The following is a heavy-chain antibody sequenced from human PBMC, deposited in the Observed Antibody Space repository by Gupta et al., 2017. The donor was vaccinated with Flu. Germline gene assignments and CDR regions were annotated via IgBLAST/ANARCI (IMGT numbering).Heavy chain of an antibody. CDR3: AKDRSGNPAIDY. CDR2: VGAGGDRT. J-gene: IGHJ4*02. CDR1: GLTFSDYA. D-gene: IGHD6-13*01. Sequence: EVQLLESGGGVVQPGESLRLSCVVSGLTFSDYAMTWVRQAPGKGLEWLSTVGAGGDRTYYADSVMGRFTTSRDNSKNTIYLQMNSLTGDDTARYYCAKDRSGNPAIDYWGQGALVTVSA. V-gene: IGHV3-23*01.